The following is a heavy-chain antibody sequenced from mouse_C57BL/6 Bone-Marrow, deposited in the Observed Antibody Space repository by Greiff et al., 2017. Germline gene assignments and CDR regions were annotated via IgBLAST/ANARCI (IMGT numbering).Heavy chain of an antibody. D-gene: IGHD3-2*02. Sequence: QVQLKESGPGLVAPSQSLSITCTVSGFSLTSYAISWVRQPPGKGLEWLGVIWTGGGTNYNSALKSRLSISKDNSKSQVFLKMNSLQTDDTARYXCARMMGGQLRLGAMDYWGQGTSVTVSS. CDR1: GFSLTSYA. J-gene: IGHJ4*01. V-gene: IGHV2-9-1*01. CDR3: ARMMGGQLRLGAMDY. CDR2: IWTGGGT.